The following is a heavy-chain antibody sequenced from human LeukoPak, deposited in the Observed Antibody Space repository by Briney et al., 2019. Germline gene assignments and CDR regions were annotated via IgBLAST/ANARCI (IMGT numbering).Heavy chain of an antibody. D-gene: IGHD6-13*01. CDR1: GCTCRIFA. Sequence: GGSVSLSCAAWGCTCRIFAVLGVRRAPGKGGEGVSGISNNANTFYSDSVRGRFTISRDNSKNTLYLQMNSLRAEDTAVYYCATLRARQQMVVDHWGQGTLVTVSS. CDR2: ISNNANT. CDR3: ATLRARQQMVVDH. J-gene: IGHJ4*02. V-gene: IGHV3-23*01.